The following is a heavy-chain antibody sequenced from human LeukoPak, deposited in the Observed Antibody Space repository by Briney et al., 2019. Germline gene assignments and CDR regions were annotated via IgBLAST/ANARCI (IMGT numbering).Heavy chain of an antibody. V-gene: IGHV1-2*04. CDR1: GYTFTGYY. CDR2: INPNSGVT. D-gene: IGHD4-17*01. Sequence: GASVKVSCRASGYTFTGYYMYWVRQAPGQGLEWMGWINPNSGVTNYAQKFQGWVTMTRDTSISTAYMELSRLRSDDTAVYYCARERKNGDYFDYWGQGTLVTVSS. CDR3: ARERKNGDYFDY. J-gene: IGHJ4*02.